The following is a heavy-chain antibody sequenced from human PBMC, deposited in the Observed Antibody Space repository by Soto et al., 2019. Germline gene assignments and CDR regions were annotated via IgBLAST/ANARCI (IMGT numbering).Heavy chain of an antibody. J-gene: IGHJ5*02. V-gene: IGHV4-59*12. CDR3: VKDSGYVWFDP. CDR2: VYYDGTT. CDR1: GVSINDYY. D-gene: IGHD5-12*01. Sequence: QVQLHESGPGLVRPSETLALTCTVSGVSINDYYWSWIRQAPGKGLEWIAYVYYDGTTNYNPSLKSRAVISMDTSKTQLSLRLKSVTSADTAFYYCVKDSGYVWFDPWGQGTLVTVSS.